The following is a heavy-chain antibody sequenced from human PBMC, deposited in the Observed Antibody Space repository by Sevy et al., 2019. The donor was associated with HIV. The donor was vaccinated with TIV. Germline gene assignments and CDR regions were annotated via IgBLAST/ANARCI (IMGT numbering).Heavy chain of an antibody. CDR3: ARKYDSSGYIDY. D-gene: IGHD3-22*01. Sequence: GGSLRLSCAASGFTFSNYAMNWVRQAPGKGLEWVSGISGSGGSGGKTNYADSVKGRFTISRDDSKNSLYLQLNSLRAEDTAIYYCARKYDSSGYIDYWGQGTLVTVSS. J-gene: IGHJ4*02. V-gene: IGHV3-23*01. CDR2: ISGSGGSGGKT. CDR1: GFTFSNYA.